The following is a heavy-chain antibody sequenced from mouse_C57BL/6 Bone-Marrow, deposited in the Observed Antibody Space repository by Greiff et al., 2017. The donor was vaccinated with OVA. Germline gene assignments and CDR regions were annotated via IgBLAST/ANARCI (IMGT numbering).Heavy chain of an antibody. J-gene: IGHJ4*01. V-gene: IGHV5-17*01. D-gene: IGHD1-1*01. Sequence: EVMLVESGGGLVKPGGSLKLSCAASGFTFSDYGMHWVRQAPEKGLEWVAYISSGSSTIYYADTVKGRFTISRDNAKNTLFLQMTSLRSEDTAMYYCAREVYYYMDYWGQGTSVTVSS. CDR2: ISSGSSTI. CDR1: GFTFSDYG. CDR3: AREVYYYMDY.